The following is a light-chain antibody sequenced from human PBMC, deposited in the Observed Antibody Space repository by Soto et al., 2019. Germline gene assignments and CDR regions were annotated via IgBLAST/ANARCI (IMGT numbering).Light chain of an antibody. J-gene: IGLJ1*01. CDR2: SNN. Sequence: QSVLTQPPSASGTPGQRVTISCSGSTSNIGSNTVNWYQQLPGTAPKLLIYSNNQRPSGVPDRFSVSKSGTSASLAISGLQSEDEADYYCAAWDDSLNGYYVFGTGTKVTVL. CDR3: AAWDDSLNGYYV. CDR1: TSNIGSNT. V-gene: IGLV1-44*01.